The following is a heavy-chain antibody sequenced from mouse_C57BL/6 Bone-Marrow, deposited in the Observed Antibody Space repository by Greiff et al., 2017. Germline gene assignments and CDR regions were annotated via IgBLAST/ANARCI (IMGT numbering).Heavy chain of an antibody. CDR3: ARRELRVAWFAY. J-gene: IGHJ3*01. V-gene: IGHV5-17*01. D-gene: IGHD2-4*01. CDR1: GFTFSDYG. CDR2: ISSGSSTI. Sequence: EVQVVESGGGLVKPGGSLKLSCAASGFTFSDYGMHWVRQAPEKGLEWVAYISSGSSTIYYADTVKGRFTISRDNAKNTLFLQMTSLRSEDTAMYYCARRELRVAWFAYWGQGTLVTVSS.